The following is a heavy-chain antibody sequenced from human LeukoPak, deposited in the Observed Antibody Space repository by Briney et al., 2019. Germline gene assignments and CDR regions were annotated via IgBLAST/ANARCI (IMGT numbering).Heavy chain of an antibody. D-gene: IGHD5-24*01. CDR3: ARDVLTNYGYLLGY. CDR1: GFTFSSYW. CDR2: INPDGSST. J-gene: IGHJ4*02. V-gene: IGHV3-74*01. Sequence: GGSLRLSCAASGFTFSSYWMHWVRQAPGKGLVWVSRINPDGSSTSYADSVRGRFTISRDNAKNTLYLQMNSLRAEDTAVYYCARDVLTNYGYLLGYWGQGTLVTVSS.